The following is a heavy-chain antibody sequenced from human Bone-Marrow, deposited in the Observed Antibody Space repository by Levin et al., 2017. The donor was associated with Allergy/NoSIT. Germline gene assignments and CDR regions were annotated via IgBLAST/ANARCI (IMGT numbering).Heavy chain of an antibody. Sequence: PGESLKISCAASGFTFSNYNMNWVRQAPGKGLEWVSDISSSGSTIYYADSVKGRFTISRDNAKNSLYLQMNSLRAEDTAVYYCASSRAPYYYDYGMDVWGQGTTVTFSS. CDR1: GFTFSNYN. CDR2: ISSSGSTI. CDR3: ASSRAPYYYDYGMDV. V-gene: IGHV3-48*01. J-gene: IGHJ6*02.